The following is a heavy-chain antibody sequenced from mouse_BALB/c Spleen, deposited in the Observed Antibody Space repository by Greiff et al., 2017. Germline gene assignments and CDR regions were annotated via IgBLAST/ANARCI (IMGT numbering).Heavy chain of an antibody. CDR2: INSNGGST. V-gene: IGHV5-6-3*01. D-gene: IGHD2-10*02. J-gene: IGHJ1*01. Sequence: EVHLVESGGGLVQPGGSLKLSCAASGFTFSSYGMSWVRQTPDKRLELVATINSNGGSTYYPDSVKGRFTISRDNAKNTLYLQMSSLKSEDTAMYYCAREGAYGLNWYFDVWGAGTTVTVSS. CDR3: AREGAYGLNWYFDV. CDR1: GFTFSSYG.